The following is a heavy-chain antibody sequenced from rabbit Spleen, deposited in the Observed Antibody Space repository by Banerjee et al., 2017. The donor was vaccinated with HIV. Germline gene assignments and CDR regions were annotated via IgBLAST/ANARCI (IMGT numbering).Heavy chain of an antibody. CDR2: IYTGSNGST. J-gene: IGHJ4*01. CDR3: ARDLVGVIGWNFYL. V-gene: IGHV1S45*01. CDR1: GFDLNYFYY. D-gene: IGHD1-1*01. Sequence: QEQLEESGGGLVKPEGSLTLTCKASGFDLNYFYYMCWVRQAPGKGLEWIACIYTGSNGSTYYASWAKGRSTISKTSSTTVTLRMTSLTAADTATYFCARDLVGVIGWNFYLWGQGTLVTVS.